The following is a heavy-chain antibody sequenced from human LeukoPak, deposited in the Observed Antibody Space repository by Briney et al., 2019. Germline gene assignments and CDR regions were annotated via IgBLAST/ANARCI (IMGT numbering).Heavy chain of an antibody. V-gene: IGHV3-53*04. CDR3: ARAVPKACSTSCYQWFDP. J-gene: IGHJ5*02. Sequence: GGSLRLSCAASGFTVSSNYMSWVRQAPGKGLEWVSVIYSGGSTYYADSVKGRFTISRHNSKNTLYLQMNSLRAEDTAVYYCARAVPKACSTSCYQWFDPWGQGTLVTVSS. CDR2: IYSGGST. D-gene: IGHD2-2*01. CDR1: GFTVSSNY.